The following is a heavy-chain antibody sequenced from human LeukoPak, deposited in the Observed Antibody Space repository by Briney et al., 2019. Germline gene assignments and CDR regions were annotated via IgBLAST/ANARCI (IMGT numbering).Heavy chain of an antibody. CDR3: ANGPRGYFDY. CDR1: GFTFSSYG. CDR2: ISGSGGTT. D-gene: IGHD3-10*01. V-gene: IGHV3-23*01. J-gene: IGHJ4*02. Sequence: PGRSLRLSCAASGFTFSSYGMHWVRQAPGKGLEWVSSISGSGGTTYYADSVKGRFTISRDSSKNTMYLQINSLRAEDTAVYYCANGPRGYFDYWGQGTLVIVSS.